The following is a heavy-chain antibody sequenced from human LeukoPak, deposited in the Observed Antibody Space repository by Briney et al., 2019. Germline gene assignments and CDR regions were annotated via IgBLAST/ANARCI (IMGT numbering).Heavy chain of an antibody. D-gene: IGHD5-24*01. CDR2: ISSSGSYT. J-gene: IGHJ4*01. V-gene: IGHV3-11*06. CDR1: GFIFSGYY. CDR3: ALEMVTRTPDC. Sequence: GGSLRLSCAASGFIFSGYYMSWIRQAPGKGLEWVSHISSSGSYTNYADSVKGRFTISRDNAKNSLYLQMNSLRAEDTAVYYCALEMVTRTPDCWGHGTLVSVSS.